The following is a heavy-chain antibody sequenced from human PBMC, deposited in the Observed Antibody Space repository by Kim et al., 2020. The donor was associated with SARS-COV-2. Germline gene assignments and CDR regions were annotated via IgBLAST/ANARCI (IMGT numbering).Heavy chain of an antibody. V-gene: IGHV3-30*07. CDR3: ARDDYGGDHYYYSGMDV. Sequence: VKGRFTISRDNSKNTLYLQMNSLRAEDTAVYYCARDDYGGDHYYYSGMDVWGQGTTVTVSS. J-gene: IGHJ6*02. D-gene: IGHD3-10*01.